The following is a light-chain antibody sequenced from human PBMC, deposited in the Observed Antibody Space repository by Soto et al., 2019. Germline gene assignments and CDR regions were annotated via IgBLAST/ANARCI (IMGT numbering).Light chain of an antibody. V-gene: IGKV1-9*01. Sequence: IQLTQSPSSLSASVGDRVTITCRASQGISSYLAWYQQKPGKAPKLLIYAASTLQSGVPSRFSGSGSGTDFTLTISSLQPEDFATYSCQQVNSFPPITLGGETKVEIK. CDR2: AAS. CDR3: QQVNSFPPIT. J-gene: IGKJ4*01. CDR1: QGISSY.